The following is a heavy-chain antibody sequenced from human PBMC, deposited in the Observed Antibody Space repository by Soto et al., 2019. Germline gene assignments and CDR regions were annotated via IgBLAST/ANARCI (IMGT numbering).Heavy chain of an antibody. Sequence: QVQLVESGGGVVQPGRSLRLSCAASGFIFSSYGMHWVRQAPGKGLEWVAVISYDGSNKNYADSVKGRFTISRDNSKTTLYLQMHSLRAEDTAVYYCAKECPSDYYDSSGLLDYWGQGTLVTVSS. D-gene: IGHD3-22*01. J-gene: IGHJ4*02. CDR1: GFIFSSYG. V-gene: IGHV3-30*18. CDR3: AKECPSDYYDSSGLLDY. CDR2: ISYDGSNK.